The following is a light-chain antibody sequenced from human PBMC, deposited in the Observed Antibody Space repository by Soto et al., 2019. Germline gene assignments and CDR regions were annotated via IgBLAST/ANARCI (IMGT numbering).Light chain of an antibody. CDR3: SSYTSSTTEV. J-gene: IGLJ1*01. CDR1: SSDVGGYNY. Sequence: QSVLTQPRSVSGSPGQSVTISCTGTSSDVGGYNYVSWYQQHPGKAPKLMIYDVSSRPSGVSNRFSGSKSGNTASLTISGLQAEDEADYYCSSYTSSTTEVFGTGTKLTVL. CDR2: DVS. V-gene: IGLV2-14*01.